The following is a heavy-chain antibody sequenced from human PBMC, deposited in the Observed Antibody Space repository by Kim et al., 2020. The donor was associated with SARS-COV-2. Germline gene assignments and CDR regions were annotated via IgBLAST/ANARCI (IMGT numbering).Heavy chain of an antibody. D-gene: IGHD1-1*01. CDR3: VRRVRTGPMETALDL. J-gene: IGHJ5*02. CDR1: GGSINSNTFY. V-gene: IGHV4-39*01. Sequence: SETLSLTCTVSGGSINSNTFYWGWIRQSPGMGLEWIGSIFHDGKTFYNSSLKSRVTMSLDTSKNQFFLNLASVTAADTAVFYCVRRVRTGPMETALDLWGRGMPVTVSS. CDR2: IFHDGKT.